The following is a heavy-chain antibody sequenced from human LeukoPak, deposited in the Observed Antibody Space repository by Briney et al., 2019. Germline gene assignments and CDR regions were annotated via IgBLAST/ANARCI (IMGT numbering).Heavy chain of an antibody. J-gene: IGHJ4*02. CDR1: GFTFSSYS. V-gene: IGHV3-21*01. Sequence: GGSLRLSCAASGFTFSSYSMNWVRQAPGKGLEWVSSISSSSSYIYHADSVKGRFTISRDNAKNSLYLQMNSLRAEDTAVYYCARSYGSGSCSIDYWGQGTLVTVSS. CDR3: ARSYGSGSCSIDY. CDR2: ISSSSSYI. D-gene: IGHD3-10*01.